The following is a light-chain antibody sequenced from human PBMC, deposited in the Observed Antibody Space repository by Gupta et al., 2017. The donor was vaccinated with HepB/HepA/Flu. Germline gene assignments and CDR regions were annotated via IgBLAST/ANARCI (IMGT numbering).Light chain of an antibody. Sequence: QSVVTQPPSVSEAPRQRVTISCSGSWSNIGHNTVNWYQQLPGKAPKLLIYYDDLLPSGVSDRFSGSKSGTSASLTISGLQSEDEADYYCAAWDDSLNGLVFGGGTKLTVL. CDR3: AAWDDSLNGLV. J-gene: IGLJ3*02. CDR2: YDD. CDR1: WSNIGHNT. V-gene: IGLV1-36*01.